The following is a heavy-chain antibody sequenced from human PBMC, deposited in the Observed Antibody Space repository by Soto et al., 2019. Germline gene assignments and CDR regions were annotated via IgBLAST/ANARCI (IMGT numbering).Heavy chain of an antibody. CDR1: GYTFTTYG. CDR3: GREDRDRETGLVPAAIDGMDV. V-gene: IGHV1-3*01. Sequence: ASVKVSCKASGYTFTTYGMHWVRQAPGQRLEWMVWINAGNGNTKYSQKFQGRVTITMDTSASTAYMEMSSLRSDDTAVYYCGREDRDRETGLVPAAIDGMDVWGQGTTVTVSS. J-gene: IGHJ6*02. CDR2: INAGNGNT. D-gene: IGHD2-2*01.